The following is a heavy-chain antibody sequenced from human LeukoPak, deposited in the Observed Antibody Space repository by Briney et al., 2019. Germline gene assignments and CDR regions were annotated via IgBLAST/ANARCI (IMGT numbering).Heavy chain of an antibody. CDR3: ARDRGGYYYDSSGYYPYFDY. J-gene: IGHJ4*02. CDR1: GYTFTSYG. D-gene: IGHD3-22*01. Sequence: ASVKVSCKASGYTFTSYGISWVRQAPGQGLEWMGWNSAYNGNTNYAQKLQGRVTMTTDTSTSTAYMELRSLGSDDTAVYYCARDRGGYYYDSSGYYPYFDYWGQGTLVTVSS. CDR2: NSAYNGNT. V-gene: IGHV1-18*01.